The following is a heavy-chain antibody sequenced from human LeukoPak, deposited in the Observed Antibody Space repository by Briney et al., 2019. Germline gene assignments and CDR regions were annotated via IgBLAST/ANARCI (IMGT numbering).Heavy chain of an antibody. CDR1: GGSISSSSYY. CDR2: IYYSGST. D-gene: IGHD2-15*01. Sequence: PSETLSLTCTVSGGSISSSSYYWGWIRQPPGKGLEWIGSIYYSGSTYYNPSLKSRVTISVDTSKNQFSLKLSSVTAADTAVYYCARGSCSGGSCYEVYADYWGQGTLVTVSS. J-gene: IGHJ4*02. V-gene: IGHV4-39*07. CDR3: ARGSCSGGSCYEVYADY.